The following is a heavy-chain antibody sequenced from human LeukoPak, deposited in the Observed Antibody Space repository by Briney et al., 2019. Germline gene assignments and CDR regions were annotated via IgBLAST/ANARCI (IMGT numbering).Heavy chain of an antibody. V-gene: IGHV3-23*01. CDR3: AKDMKPDGLWDADY. CDR1: GFTFGTYS. J-gene: IGHJ4*02. Sequence: PGGSLRLSCAASGFTFGTYSMNWVRQAPGKGLEWVSSILGSGGQTFYADSVKGRFTISRDNSNNMLFLHMDSLRAEDTALYYCAKDMKPDGLWDADYWGQGTLVTVSS. CDR2: ILGSGGQT. D-gene: IGHD1-26*01.